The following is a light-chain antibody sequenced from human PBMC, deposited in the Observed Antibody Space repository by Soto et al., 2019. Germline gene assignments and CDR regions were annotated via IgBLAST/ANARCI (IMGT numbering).Light chain of an antibody. CDR2: LNSDGSH. Sequence: QPVLTQSPSASDSLGASVKLTCTLSSGHSNYAIAWHQQQSEKGPRYLMKLNSDGSHSKGDGIPDRFSGSSSGAERYLTISSRQSEDEADYYCQTWGSGIVVFGGGTKVTVL. V-gene: IGLV4-69*01. CDR3: QTWGSGIVV. CDR1: SGHSNYA. J-gene: IGLJ2*01.